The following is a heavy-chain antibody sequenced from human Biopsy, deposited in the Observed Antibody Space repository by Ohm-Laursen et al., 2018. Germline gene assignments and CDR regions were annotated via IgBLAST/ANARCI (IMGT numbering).Heavy chain of an antibody. D-gene: IGHD3-22*01. Sequence: SDTLSLTCCVSGVYISDYYWSWIRQPPGRGLEWVGSIYYSGSTNYNPSLKSRVTLSMDTSKRQFSLKLSFVTAADTAVYYCARWTPEYDSSRYYLDAFDIWGQGTKVTVSS. CDR3: ARWTPEYDSSRYYLDAFDI. V-gene: IGHV4-59*07. CDR1: GVYISDYY. CDR2: IYYSGST. J-gene: IGHJ3*02.